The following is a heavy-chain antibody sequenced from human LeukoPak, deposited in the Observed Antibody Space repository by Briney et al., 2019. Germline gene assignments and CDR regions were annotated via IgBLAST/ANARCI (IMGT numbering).Heavy chain of an antibody. D-gene: IGHD1-7*01. Sequence: GESLKISCKGSGYSFTSYWIGWVRQMPGKGLEWMGIIYPGDSDTRYSPSFQGQVTISADKSISTAYLQWSSLNTSDTAIYYCARLAVDWNYSWYFDYWGQGTLVTVSS. CDR2: IYPGDSDT. CDR3: ARLAVDWNYSWYFDY. V-gene: IGHV5-51*01. CDR1: GYSFTSYW. J-gene: IGHJ4*02.